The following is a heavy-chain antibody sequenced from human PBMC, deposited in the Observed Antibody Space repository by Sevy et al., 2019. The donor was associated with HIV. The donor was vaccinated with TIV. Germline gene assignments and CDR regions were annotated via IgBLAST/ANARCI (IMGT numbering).Heavy chain of an antibody. Sequence: SESLSLTCTVSGGSISSYYWSWIRQPPGKGLEWIGYIYNSGSTNYNPSLKSRLTISVDTSKNQFSLKLSSVTAADTAVYYSARVGRISYYDSSGYFDYWGQGTLVTVSS. CDR3: ARVGRISYYDSSGYFDY. CDR2: IYNSGST. D-gene: IGHD3-22*01. V-gene: IGHV4-59*01. J-gene: IGHJ4*02. CDR1: GGSISSYY.